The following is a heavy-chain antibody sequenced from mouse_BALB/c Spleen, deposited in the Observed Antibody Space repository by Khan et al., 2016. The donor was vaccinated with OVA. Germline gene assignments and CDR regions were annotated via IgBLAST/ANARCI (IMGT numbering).Heavy chain of an antibody. V-gene: IGHV3-2*02. CDR2: INYSGST. CDR3: VRRGIYEGYSLYYAMDY. CDR1: GYSITSDYA. J-gene: IGHJ4*01. D-gene: IGHD2-3*01. Sequence: EVKLLESGPGLVKPSQSLSLTCTVTGYSITSDYAWNWIRQFPGNKLEWMGYINYSGSTSYNPSLKSRISITRDTSKNQFFLQLNSVTSEDTATYYCVRRGIYEGYSLYYAMDYWGQGTSVTVSS.